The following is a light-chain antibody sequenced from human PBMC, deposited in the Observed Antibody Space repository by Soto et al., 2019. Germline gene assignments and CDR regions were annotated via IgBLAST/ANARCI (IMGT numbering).Light chain of an antibody. CDR3: QQYDRSLPFT. CDR2: GAA. V-gene: IGKV3-20*01. CDR1: QSVSSDY. Sequence: EIVLTQSPGTLSLSPGERATLSCRASQSVSSDYLAWYQLKPGQAHRLLIYGAARRATGIPDRFSGSGSGTDLALTISRLEPEDYAVYCCQQYDRSLPFTFGPGTKVDI. J-gene: IGKJ3*01.